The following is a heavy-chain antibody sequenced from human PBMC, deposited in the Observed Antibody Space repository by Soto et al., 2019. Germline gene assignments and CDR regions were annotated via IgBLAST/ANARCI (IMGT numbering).Heavy chain of an antibody. J-gene: IGHJ4*02. V-gene: IGHV3-33*01. Sequence: GSLRLSCAASGFTFSGYGMHWVRQAPDKGLEWVAVIWYDGSTKYYADSVKGRFTISRDNSKNTLYLQMNSLRVEDTAIYYCARQDAYKAFDYWGQGTLVTVSS. CDR2: IWYDGSTK. D-gene: IGHD1-1*01. CDR1: GFTFSGYG. CDR3: ARQDAYKAFDY.